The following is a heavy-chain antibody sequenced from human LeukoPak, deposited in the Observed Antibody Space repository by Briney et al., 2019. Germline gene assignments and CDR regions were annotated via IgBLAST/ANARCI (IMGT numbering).Heavy chain of an antibody. CDR1: GYTLTELS. Sequence: ASVEVSCKVSGYTLTELSMHWVRQAPGKGLEWMGGFDPEDGETIYAQKFQGRVTMTEDTSTDTAYMELSSLRSEDTAVYYCATDSGYCSSTSCWQLFDYWGQGTLVTVSS. V-gene: IGHV1-24*01. CDR2: FDPEDGET. D-gene: IGHD2-2*01. J-gene: IGHJ4*02. CDR3: ATDSGYCSSTSCWQLFDY.